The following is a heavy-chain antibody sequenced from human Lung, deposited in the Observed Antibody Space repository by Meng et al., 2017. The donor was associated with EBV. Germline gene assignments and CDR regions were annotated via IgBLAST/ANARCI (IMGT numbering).Heavy chain of an antibody. V-gene: IGHV4-31*03. CDR2: IYYSGST. D-gene: IGHD3-22*01. J-gene: IGHJ4*02. CDR3: ARGLWYYDRGGYFDN. CDR1: GGSISSGGYS. Sequence: QVQLQQWGAGLLKPSDTLSLPCTVSGGSISSGGYSWSWIRQHPEKGLEWIGYIYYSGSTYYKPSLKSRLTISVDTSKNQLSLRLSSVTAADTAVYYCARGLWYYDRGGYFDNWGRGTLVTVSS.